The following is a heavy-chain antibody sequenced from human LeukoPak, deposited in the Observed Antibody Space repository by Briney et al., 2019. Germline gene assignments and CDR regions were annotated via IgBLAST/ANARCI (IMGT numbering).Heavy chain of an antibody. V-gene: IGHV4-39*01. J-gene: IGHJ4*02. Sequence: PSETLSLTCTVSGDSISSGPYYWGWIRQPPGKGLEWIGSIYYSGSTYYNPSLKSRVTISVDTSKNQFSLKLSSVTAADTAVYYCARHDRYDSSGIGNGLIDYWGQGTLVTVSS. CDR1: GDSISSGPYY. D-gene: IGHD3-22*01. CDR2: IYYSGST. CDR3: ARHDRYDSSGIGNGLIDY.